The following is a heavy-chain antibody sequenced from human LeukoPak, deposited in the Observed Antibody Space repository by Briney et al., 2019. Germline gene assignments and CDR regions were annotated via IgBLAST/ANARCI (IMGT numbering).Heavy chain of an antibody. CDR2: IKEDGSVT. D-gene: IGHD3-16*01. Sequence: PGGSLRLSCAASGSTFSSYWMTWVRQAPGKGLEWVAHIKEDGSVTEYSESVKGRFTVSRDNAKNSLYLQMNTLRAEDTAVYYCLRWRGHAFFESWGQGTLVTVSS. V-gene: IGHV3-7*03. CDR3: LRWRGHAFFES. CDR1: GSTFSSYW. J-gene: IGHJ5*01.